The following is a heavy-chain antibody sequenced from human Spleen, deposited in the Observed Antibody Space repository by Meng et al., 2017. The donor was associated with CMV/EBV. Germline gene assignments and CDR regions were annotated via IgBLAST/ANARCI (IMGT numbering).Heavy chain of an antibody. J-gene: IGHJ6*02. CDR3: ARVGYSSSPEGWGMDV. V-gene: IGHV3-7*01. Sequence: GESLKISCAASGFTFSSYWMSWVRQAPGKGLEWVANIKQDGSEKYYVDSVKGRFTISRDNAKNSLYLQMNSLRAEDTAVYYCARVGYSSSPEGWGMDVWGQGTMVTVSS. D-gene: IGHD6-6*01. CDR1: GFTFSSYW. CDR2: IKQDGSEK.